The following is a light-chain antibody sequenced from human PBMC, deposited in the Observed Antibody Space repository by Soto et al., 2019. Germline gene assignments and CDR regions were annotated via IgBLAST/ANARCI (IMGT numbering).Light chain of an antibody. CDR1: TGAVTSGHY. Sequence: QAVVTQEPSLTVSPGGTVTLTCGSSTGAVTSGHYPYWFQQKPGQAPRTPIYDTSNKYSWTPARFSGSLLGGKAALTLSGAHPEDEAEYYCLLSYSGARVFGGGTQLTVL. J-gene: IGLJ3*02. CDR2: DTS. V-gene: IGLV7-46*01. CDR3: LLSYSGARV.